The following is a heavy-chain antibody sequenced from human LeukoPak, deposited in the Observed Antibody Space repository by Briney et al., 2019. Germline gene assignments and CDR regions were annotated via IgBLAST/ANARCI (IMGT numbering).Heavy chain of an antibody. CDR2: ISAYNGNT. V-gene: IGHV1-18*01. CDR3: ARARPPALVVPAAMGRVWFDP. Sequence: ASVKVSCKASGYTFTSYGISWVRQAPGQGLEWMGWISAYNGNTNYAQRLQGRVTMTTDTSTSTAYMELRSLGSDDTAVYYCARARPPALVVPAAMGRVWFDPWGQGTLVTVSS. D-gene: IGHD2-2*01. J-gene: IGHJ5*02. CDR1: GYTFTSYG.